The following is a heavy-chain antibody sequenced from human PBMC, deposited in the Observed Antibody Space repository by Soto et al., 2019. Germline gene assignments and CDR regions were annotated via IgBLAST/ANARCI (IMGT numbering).Heavy chain of an antibody. CDR2: FNYSGTT. CDR3: ARWRSVSGSFDL. V-gene: IGHV4-31*11. J-gene: IGHJ5*02. CDR1: GASINTDGYY. D-gene: IGHD6-25*01. Sequence: QVQLQESGPGLVIPSQTLSLTCAVSGASINTDGYYWIWIRQPHGKGLVWIGSFNYSGTTYSNSSLKWRAAMSVVTLENLFSLKPASASAADTAVYSGARWRSVSGSFDLGGQGTPAAVCS.